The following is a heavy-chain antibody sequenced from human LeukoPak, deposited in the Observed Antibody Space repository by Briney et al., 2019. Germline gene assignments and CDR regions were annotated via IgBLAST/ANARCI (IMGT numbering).Heavy chain of an antibody. CDR2: TSYQSTWSD. V-gene: IGHV6-1*01. D-gene: IGHD4-11*01. Sequence: SQTLSLTCAISGDRLSSNSVAWNWVRQSPSRGLEWLGRTSYQSTWSDHFALSVKGRITITPDTPKNQFSLQLNSVTPEDTAVYYCARWVHSLAHFDYWGQGTLVTVSS. J-gene: IGHJ4*02. CDR1: GDRLSSNSVA. CDR3: ARWVHSLAHFDY.